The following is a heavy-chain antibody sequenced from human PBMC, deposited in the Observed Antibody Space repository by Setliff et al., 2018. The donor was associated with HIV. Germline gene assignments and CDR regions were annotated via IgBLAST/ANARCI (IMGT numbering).Heavy chain of an antibody. CDR1: GGSIKSSSDY. Sequence: PSETLSLTCTVSGGSIKSSSDYWGWIRQPPGKGLEWIGTIYYSGSTYYNPSLKSRVTISVDTSKNTLFLQMNSLRAEDSAMYYCATNRRDCYSASCPLTSWGQGTLVTVSS. CDR3: ATNRRDCYSASCPLTS. CDR2: IYYSGST. D-gene: IGHD2-2*01. V-gene: IGHV4-39*01. J-gene: IGHJ4*02.